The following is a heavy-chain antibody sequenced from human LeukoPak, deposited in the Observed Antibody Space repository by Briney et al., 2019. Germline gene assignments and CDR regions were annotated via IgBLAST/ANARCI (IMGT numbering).Heavy chain of an antibody. CDR2: VNPNGGDT. J-gene: IGHJ6*02. D-gene: IGHD6-13*01. CDR3: ALAYHIAAAGGMDV. CDR1: GYTFTGYD. Sequence: EASVKVSCKASGYTFTGYDMFWVRQAPGQGLEWMGWVNPNGGDTHYAQKFQGRVTMTRNTSISTAYMELSSLRSEDTAVYYCALAYHIAAAGGMDVWGQGTTVTVSS. V-gene: IGHV1-8*02.